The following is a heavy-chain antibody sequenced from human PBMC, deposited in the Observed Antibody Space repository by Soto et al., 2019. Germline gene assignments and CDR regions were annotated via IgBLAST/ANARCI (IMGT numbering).Heavy chain of an antibody. J-gene: IGHJ4*02. CDR1: GGSVSTYY. V-gene: IGHV4-59*02. Sequence: QVQLQESGPGLVRPSETLSLTCTVSGGSVSTYYWSWIRQPPGKGLEWIGYIYYSGGPNYNPSLKSRVTRSVDTSKNQFSLRLTSVTAADTAVYYCARVSRAYYDFYNFDYWGQGTLVTVSS. CDR2: IYYSGGP. CDR3: ARVSRAYYDFYNFDY. D-gene: IGHD3-3*01.